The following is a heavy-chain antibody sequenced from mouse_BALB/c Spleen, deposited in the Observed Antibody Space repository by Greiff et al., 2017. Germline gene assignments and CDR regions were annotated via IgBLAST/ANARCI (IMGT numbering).Heavy chain of an antibody. CDR2: ISYDGSN. V-gene: IGHV3-6*02. D-gene: IGHD1-2*01. J-gene: IGHJ2*01. Sequence: EVQLQESGPGLVKPSQSLSLTCSVTGYSITSGYYWNWIRQFPGNKLEWMGYISYDGSNNYNPSLKNRISITRDTSKNQFFLKLNSVTTEDTATYYCARVFITTASDYWGQGTTLTVSS. CDR1: GYSITSGYY. CDR3: ARVFITTASDY.